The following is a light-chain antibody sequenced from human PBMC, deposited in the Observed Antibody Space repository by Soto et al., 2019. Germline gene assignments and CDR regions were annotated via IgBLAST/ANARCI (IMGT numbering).Light chain of an antibody. CDR3: QQYGTSPAT. CDR2: GAS. V-gene: IGKV3-20*01. J-gene: IGKJ1*01. CDR1: QSVSSSN. Sequence: EIVLTQSPGTLSLSPGERATLSCRASQSVSSSNLAWYQQKPGQPPSLFIYGASNRATGIPDRFRASGSGTDFTLTITSLEPEDYAVYYCQQYGTSPATFGQGTKVDIK.